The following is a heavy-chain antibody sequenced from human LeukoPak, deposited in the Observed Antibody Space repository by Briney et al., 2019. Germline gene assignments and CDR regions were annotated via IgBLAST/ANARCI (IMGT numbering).Heavy chain of an antibody. D-gene: IGHD2-8*01. J-gene: IGHJ3*02. CDR1: GFTFSIYS. V-gene: IGHV3-21*01. CDR3: ARGGPANGVYDAFDI. CDR2: ISSSNSYI. Sequence: PGGSLRLTCAASGFTFSIYSMNWVRQAPGKGLEWVSSISSSNSYIYYADSVKGRFTISRDNAKNSLYLQMNTLRAEDTALYYCARGGPANGVYDAFDIWGQGTMVTVSS.